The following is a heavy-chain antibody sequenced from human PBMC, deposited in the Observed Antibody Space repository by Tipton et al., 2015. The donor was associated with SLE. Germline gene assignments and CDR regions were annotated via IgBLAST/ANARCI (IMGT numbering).Heavy chain of an antibody. CDR1: GDSIRSQY. V-gene: IGHV4-59*08. CDR2: IHYNGATTT. J-gene: IGHJ4*02. D-gene: IGHD2-8*01. Sequence: TLSLTCTISGDSIRSQYWSWIRQPPGKGLEWIGFIHYNGATTTNYNPALERRLTISIDRSRNQFSLKLSSVTAADTAVYHCARLGYCTTDICYTGIALWAQGTLVTVSA. CDR3: ARLGYCTTDICYTGIAL.